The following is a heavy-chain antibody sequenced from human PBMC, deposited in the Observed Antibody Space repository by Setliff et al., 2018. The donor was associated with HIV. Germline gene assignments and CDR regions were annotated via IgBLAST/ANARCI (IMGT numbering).Heavy chain of an antibody. J-gene: IGHJ6*03. CDR2: INPNSGGT. D-gene: IGHD5-12*01. CDR3: ARVRRNFVATMSADYYYYMDV. V-gene: IGHV1-2*02. Sequence: ASVKVSCKASGYTFTGYYMHWVRQAPGQGLEWMGWINPNSGGTNYAQKFQGRVTMTRDTSISTAYMELSRLRSDDTAVYYCARVRRNFVATMSADYYYYMDVWGKGTTVTVSS. CDR1: GYTFTGYY.